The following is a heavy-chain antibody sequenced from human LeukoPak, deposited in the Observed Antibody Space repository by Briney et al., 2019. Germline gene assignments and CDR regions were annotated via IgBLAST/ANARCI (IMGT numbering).Heavy chain of an antibody. CDR3: ARRLNYLYYMDV. D-gene: IGHD3-10*01. Sequence: GGSLRLSCAASGFTVSNNYMSWVRQAPGKGLEWVSLIYSGGSTYYADSVKGRFTISRDNSKNSLYLQMNSLRAEDTALYYCARRLNYLYYMDVWGKGTTVTVSS. V-gene: IGHV3-66*01. J-gene: IGHJ6*03. CDR2: IYSGGST. CDR1: GFTVSNNY.